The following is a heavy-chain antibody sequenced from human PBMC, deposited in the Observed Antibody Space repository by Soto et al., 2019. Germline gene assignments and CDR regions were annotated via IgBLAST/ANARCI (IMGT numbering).Heavy chain of an antibody. J-gene: IGHJ4*02. D-gene: IGHD5-18*01. Sequence: EVQLVESGGGLVQPGGSLRLSCAASGFTVSSNYMSWVRQAPGKGLGWVSVIYSGGSAYYADSVKGRFTISRDNSKTTLYLQMNSLRAEDTAVYYCARHGYSYGGGYFDYWGQGTLVTVSS. CDR2: IYSGGSA. V-gene: IGHV3-66*04. CDR3: ARHGYSYGGGYFDY. CDR1: GFTVSSNY.